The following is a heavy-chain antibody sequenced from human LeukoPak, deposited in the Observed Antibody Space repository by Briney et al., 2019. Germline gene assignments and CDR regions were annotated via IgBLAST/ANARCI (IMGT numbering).Heavy chain of an antibody. CDR3: ARGASRISWPGIDY. J-gene: IGHJ4*02. CDR1: GFTFADYG. Sequence: GGSLRLSCAASGFTFADYGMSWVRQVPGKGLEWVSAINWNGASIGYADSVKGRFTISRDHSNNSVSLQMTNLRVEDTAIYYCARGASRISWPGIDYWGQGTLVTVSS. D-gene: IGHD3-3*02. V-gene: IGHV3-20*04. CDR2: INWNGASI.